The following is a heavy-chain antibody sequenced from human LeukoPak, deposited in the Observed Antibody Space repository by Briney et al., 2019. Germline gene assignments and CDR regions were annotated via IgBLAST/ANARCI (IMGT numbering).Heavy chain of an antibody. CDR2: IDTSGNT. Sequence: SETLSLTCAVYGGSFSSYYWSWIRQPAGKGLEWIGRIDTSGNTNYKPSLKSRVTMSVDTSKNQFSLKLSSVTAADTAVYYCARSYYDSSGYYYEVGWFDPWGQGTLVTVSS. V-gene: IGHV4-59*10. D-gene: IGHD3-22*01. CDR1: GGSFSSYY. J-gene: IGHJ5*02. CDR3: ARSYYDSSGYYYEVGWFDP.